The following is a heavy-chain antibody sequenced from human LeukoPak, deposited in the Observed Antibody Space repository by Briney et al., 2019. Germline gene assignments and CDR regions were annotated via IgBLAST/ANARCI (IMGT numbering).Heavy chain of an antibody. V-gene: IGHV1-2*02. J-gene: IGHJ4*02. D-gene: IGHD6-19*01. Sequence: ASVKVSCKASGYTFTGYYMHWVRQAPGQGLEWMGWINPNSGGTNYAQKFQGRVTMTRDTSISTAYMELSRLRSDDTAVYYCARDEAPGGWLFDYWGQGTLVTVSS. CDR1: GYTFTGYY. CDR3: ARDEAPGGWLFDY. CDR2: INPNSGGT.